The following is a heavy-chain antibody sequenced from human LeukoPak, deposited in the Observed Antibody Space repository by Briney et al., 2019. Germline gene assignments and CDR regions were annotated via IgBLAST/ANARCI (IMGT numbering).Heavy chain of an antibody. Sequence: PGGSLRLSCAASGFTFSSYEMNWVRQAPGKGLEWVSAISGSGGSTYYADSVKGRFTISRDNSKNTLYLQMNSLRAEDTAVYYCATYWGTAARRRFDYWGQGTLVTVSS. J-gene: IGHJ4*02. D-gene: IGHD6-6*01. V-gene: IGHV3-23*01. CDR3: ATYWGTAARRRFDY. CDR2: ISGSGGST. CDR1: GFTFSSYE.